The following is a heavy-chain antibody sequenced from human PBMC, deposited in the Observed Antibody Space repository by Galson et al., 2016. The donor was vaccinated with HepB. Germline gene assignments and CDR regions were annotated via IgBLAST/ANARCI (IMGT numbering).Heavy chain of an antibody. CDR1: GFTFSTYG. CDR3: AKDRAGGDLWSFIDN. D-gene: IGHD4-17*01. CDR2: IWFDGSNK. J-gene: IGHJ4*02. Sequence: SLRLSCAASGFTFSTYGMHWVRQAPGKGLEWVAVIWFDGSNKYYADSVKGRFTISRDNSRNTLSLQMNSLRAVDTAVYYCAKDRAGGDLWSFIDNWGQGTLVTVSS. V-gene: IGHV3-33*06.